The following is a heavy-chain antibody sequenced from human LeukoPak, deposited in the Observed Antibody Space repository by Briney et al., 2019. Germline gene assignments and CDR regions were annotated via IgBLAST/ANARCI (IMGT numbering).Heavy chain of an antibody. CDR2: IYYSGST. CDR1: GGSISSYY. CDR3: ARLAWDSSSWYDY. Sequence: SETLSLTCTVSGGSISSYYWSWIRQPPGKGLEWIGYIYYSGSTNYNPSLKSRVTISVDASKNQFSLKLSSVTAADTAVYYCARLAWDSSSWYDYWGQGTLVTVSS. J-gene: IGHJ4*02. D-gene: IGHD6-13*01. V-gene: IGHV4-59*01.